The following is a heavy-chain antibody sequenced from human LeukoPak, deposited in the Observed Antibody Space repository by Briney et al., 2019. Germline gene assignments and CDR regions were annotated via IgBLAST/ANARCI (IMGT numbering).Heavy chain of an antibody. V-gene: IGHV1-18*04. D-gene: IGHD2-15*01. CDR1: GYTFTSYG. Sequence: GASVKVSCKASGYTFTSYGISWVRQAPGQGLEWMGWISAYNGNTNYAQKLQGRVIMTTDTSTSTAYMELRSLRSDDTAVYYCARSIVVVVAATNNWLDPWGQGTLVTVSS. J-gene: IGHJ5*02. CDR3: ARSIVVVVAATNNWLDP. CDR2: ISAYNGNT.